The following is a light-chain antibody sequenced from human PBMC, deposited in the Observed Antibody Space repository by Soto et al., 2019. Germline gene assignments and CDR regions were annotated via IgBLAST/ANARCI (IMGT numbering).Light chain of an antibody. V-gene: IGLV2-23*01. CDR2: EGS. J-gene: IGLJ2*01. Sequence: QSALTQPASVSGSPGQSITISCTGTSSDVGSYNLLSWYQQHPGKAPKLMIYEGSKRPSGGSNRCSGSKSGNTASLTIFGLQAEDEADYYCCLYAGSSTLVFGGGTKVTVL. CDR3: CLYAGSSTLV. CDR1: SSDVGSYNL.